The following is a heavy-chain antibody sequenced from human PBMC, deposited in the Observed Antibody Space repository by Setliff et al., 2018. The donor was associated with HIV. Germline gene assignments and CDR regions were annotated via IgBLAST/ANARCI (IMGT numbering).Heavy chain of an antibody. CDR3: ARGSLLGYFDWLFPD. CDR1: GHTFTGYY. D-gene: IGHD3-9*01. CDR2: INPNSGGT. J-gene: IGHJ4*02. Sequence: ASVKVSCKASGHTFTGYYMHWVRQAPGQGLEWMGWINPNSGGTNYAQKFQGRVTMTRDTSISTAYMELSRLRSDDTAVYYCARGSLLGYFDWLFPDWGQGTLVTVSS. V-gene: IGHV1-2*02.